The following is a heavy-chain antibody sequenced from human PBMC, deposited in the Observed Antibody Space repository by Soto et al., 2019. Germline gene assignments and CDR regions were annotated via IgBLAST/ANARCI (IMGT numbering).Heavy chain of an antibody. CDR2: IIPIFGTA. J-gene: IGHJ3*02. D-gene: IGHD1-26*01. CDR3: ARSSGSPYGGANDAFDS. Sequence: AASVKVSCKASGGTFSSYAISWVRQAAGQGLEWMGGIIPIFGTANYAQKFQGRVTITADESTSTAYMEVSSLRSEDTDGYYCARSSGSPYGGANDAFDSWGQGKRVTVSS. V-gene: IGHV1-69*13. CDR1: GGTFSSYA.